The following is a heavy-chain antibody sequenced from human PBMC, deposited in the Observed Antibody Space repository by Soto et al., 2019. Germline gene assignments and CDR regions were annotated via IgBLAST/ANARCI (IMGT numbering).Heavy chain of an antibody. V-gene: IGHV3-15*01. Sequence: EVQLVESGGGLAKPGGSLTLSCAASGFSFSNVWMSWVRQAPGKGLEWVGHIKSNTVGGTTDYTAPVRGRFTISRDDQKHTLYLQMNSLKTEDTAVYYCTTYSAQTFCDGGPCYSVQTKTHDSWGQGILVTVSS. J-gene: IGHJ4*02. CDR2: IKSNTVGGTT. CDR3: TTYSAQTFCDGGPCYSVQTKTHDS. CDR1: GFSFSNVW. D-gene: IGHD2-21*01.